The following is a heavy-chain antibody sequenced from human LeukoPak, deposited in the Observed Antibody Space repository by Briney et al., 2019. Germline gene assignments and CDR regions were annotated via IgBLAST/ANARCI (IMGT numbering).Heavy chain of an antibody. V-gene: IGHV4-31*03. J-gene: IGHJ4*02. CDR3: ARLLYCSSTSCYRGFSGSY. D-gene: IGHD2-2*02. CDR1: GGSISSGGYY. Sequence: SETLSLTCTVSGGSISSGGYYWSWIRQHPGKGLEWIGEINHSGSTNYNPSLKSRVTISVDTSKNQFSLKLSSVTAADTAVYYCARLLYCSSTSCYRGFSGSYWGQGTLVTVSS. CDR2: INHSGST.